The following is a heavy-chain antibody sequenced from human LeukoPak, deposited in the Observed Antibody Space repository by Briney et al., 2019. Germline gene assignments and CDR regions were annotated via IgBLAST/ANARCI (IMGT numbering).Heavy chain of an antibody. V-gene: IGHV1-2*06. CDR1: GYTLTAYY. D-gene: IGHD3-22*01. CDR3: ARPYYESSGLYVDAFDI. J-gene: IGHJ3*02. CDR2: INPNSGGT. Sequence: GASVKVSCKASGYTLTAYYLHWVRQAPGQGLEWMGRINPNSGGTTYAQKFQGRVTMTRDTSIGTASMELSSLRSDDTAVYYCARPYYESSGLYVDAFDIWGQGTMVTVSS.